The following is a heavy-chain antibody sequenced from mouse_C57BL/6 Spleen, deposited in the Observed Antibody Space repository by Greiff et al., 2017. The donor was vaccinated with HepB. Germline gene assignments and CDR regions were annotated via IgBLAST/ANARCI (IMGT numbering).Heavy chain of an antibody. V-gene: IGHV5-16*01. J-gene: IGHJ1*03. Sequence: EVQVVESEGGLVQPGRSMKLSCTASGFTFSDYYMAWVRQVPEKGLEWVADINYDGSSTYYLDSLKSRFIISRENAKNILYLQMSSLKSEDTATYYCARDRITTVVASYWYFDVWGTGTTVTVSS. CDR1: GFTFSDYY. CDR3: ARDRITTVVASYWYFDV. CDR2: INYDGSST. D-gene: IGHD1-1*01.